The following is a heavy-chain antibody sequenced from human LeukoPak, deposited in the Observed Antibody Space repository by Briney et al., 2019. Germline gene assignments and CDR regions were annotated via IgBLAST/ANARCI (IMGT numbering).Heavy chain of an antibody. Sequence: GGSLRLSCAASGFTFSGSAMHWVRQASGKGLEWVGRIRSKANSYATAYAASVKGRFTISRDDSKNTAYLQMNSLKTEDAAVYYCTRPLLDILTGYYINWGQGTLVTVSS. CDR1: GFTFSGSA. D-gene: IGHD3-9*01. V-gene: IGHV3-73*01. J-gene: IGHJ4*02. CDR2: IRSKANSYAT. CDR3: TRPLLDILTGYYIN.